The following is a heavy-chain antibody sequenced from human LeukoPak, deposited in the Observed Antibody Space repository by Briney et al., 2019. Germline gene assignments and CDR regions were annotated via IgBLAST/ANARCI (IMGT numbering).Heavy chain of an antibody. CDR1: GFTFSSYG. D-gene: IGHD4-17*01. V-gene: IGHV3-48*01. Sequence: GGSLRLSCAASGFTFSSYGMSWVRQAPGKGLDWVSYISGSSSTIYYADSVKGRFTISRDNAKNLLYLQLNRLRAEDTAVYYCARDGNHDYGDYRFYYYYMDVWGKGTTVTVSS. CDR2: ISGSSSTI. J-gene: IGHJ6*03. CDR3: ARDGNHDYGDYRFYYYYMDV.